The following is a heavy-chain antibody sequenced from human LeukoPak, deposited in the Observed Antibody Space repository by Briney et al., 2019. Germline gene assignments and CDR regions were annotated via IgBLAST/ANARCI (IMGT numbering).Heavy chain of an antibody. D-gene: IGHD6-13*01. Sequence: GGSLRLSCAASGFTFSSYSMNWVRQAPGKGLEWVSSISSSSSYIYYGDSVKGRFTISRDNAKNSLYLQMNSLRAEDTAVYYCARDGQQDAFDIWGQGTMVTVSS. CDR2: ISSSSSYI. J-gene: IGHJ3*02. V-gene: IGHV3-21*01. CDR3: ARDGQQDAFDI. CDR1: GFTFSSYS.